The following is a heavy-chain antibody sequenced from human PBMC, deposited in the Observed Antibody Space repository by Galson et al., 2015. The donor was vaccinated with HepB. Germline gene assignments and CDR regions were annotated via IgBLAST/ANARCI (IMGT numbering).Heavy chain of an antibody. V-gene: IGHV3-30-3*01. CDR1: GFTFSSYA. Sequence: SLRLSCAASGFTFSSYAMHWVRQAPGKGLEWVAVISYDGSNKYHADSVKGRFTISRDNSKNTLYLQMNSLRAEDTAVYYCARELIRRGYYYYGMDVWGQGTTVTVSS. CDR2: ISYDGSNK. CDR3: ARELIRRGYYYYGMDV. J-gene: IGHJ6*02.